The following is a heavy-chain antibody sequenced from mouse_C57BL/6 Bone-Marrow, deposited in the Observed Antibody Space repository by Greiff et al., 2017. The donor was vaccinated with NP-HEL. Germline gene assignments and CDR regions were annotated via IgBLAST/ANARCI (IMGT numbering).Heavy chain of an antibody. CDR3: VYGYDEGAWFAY. Sequence: VQLQQSGAELVKPGASVKISCKASGYAFSSYWMNWVKQRPGKGLEWIGQIYPGDGDTNYNGKFKGKATLTADKSSSTAYMQLSSLTSEDSAVYVCVYGYDEGAWFAYWGQGTLVTVSA. D-gene: IGHD2-2*01. J-gene: IGHJ3*01. CDR1: GYAFSSYW. V-gene: IGHV1-80*01. CDR2: IYPGDGDT.